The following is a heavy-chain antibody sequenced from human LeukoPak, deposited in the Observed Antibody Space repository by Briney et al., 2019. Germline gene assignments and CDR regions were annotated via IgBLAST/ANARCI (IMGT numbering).Heavy chain of an antibody. CDR3: ARGGHGTSVAVAGTGDY. CDR1: GYTFTSYY. Sequence: ASVKVSCKASGYTFTSYYMHWVRQAPGQGLEWMGIIDPSGGSTIYAQKFQGRVTMTRDMSTSTVYMQLSSLRSEDTAVYYCARGGHGTSVAVAGTGDYWGQGTLVTVSS. V-gene: IGHV1-46*01. CDR2: IDPSGGST. J-gene: IGHJ4*02. D-gene: IGHD6-19*01.